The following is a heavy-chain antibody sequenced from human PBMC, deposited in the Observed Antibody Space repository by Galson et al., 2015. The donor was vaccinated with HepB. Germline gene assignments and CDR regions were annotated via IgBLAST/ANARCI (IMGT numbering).Heavy chain of an antibody. J-gene: IGHJ4*02. CDR1: GFTFSSYT. V-gene: IGHV3-21*01. D-gene: IGHD1-26*01. Sequence: SLRLSCAASGFTFSSYTMNWVRQAPGKGLEWVSSISSSSSYIYYADSVKGRFTISRDNAKNSLFLQLNSLRAEDTAVYYCARDPGLVRGSGDFWGQGTLVTVSS. CDR3: ARDPGLVRGSGDF. CDR2: ISSSSSYI.